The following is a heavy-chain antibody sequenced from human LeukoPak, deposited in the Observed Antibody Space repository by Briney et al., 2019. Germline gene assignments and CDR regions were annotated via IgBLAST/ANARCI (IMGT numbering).Heavy chain of an antibody. Sequence: ASVKVSCKASGYTFTSYDINWVRQATGQGLEWMGWMNPNSANTGYAQKFQGRVTMTRNTSISTAYMELSSLRSEDTAVYYCARLGYYDYIWGSYRYTELDYWGQGTLVTVSS. CDR2: MNPNSANT. CDR1: GYTFTSYD. J-gene: IGHJ4*02. V-gene: IGHV1-8*01. CDR3: ARLGYYDYIWGSYRYTELDY. D-gene: IGHD3-16*02.